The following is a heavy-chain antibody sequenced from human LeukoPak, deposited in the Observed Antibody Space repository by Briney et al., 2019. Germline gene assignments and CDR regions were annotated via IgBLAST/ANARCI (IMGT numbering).Heavy chain of an antibody. J-gene: IGHJ5*02. Sequence: GGSLRLSCAASGFTSSSYAMSWVRQAPGKGLEWVSAISGSGGSTYYADSVKGRFTISRDNSKNTLYLQMNSLRAEDTAVYYCAKDGDIVVVPAAIRADPWGQGTLVTVSS. V-gene: IGHV3-23*01. D-gene: IGHD2-2*02. CDR3: AKDGDIVVVPAAIRADP. CDR2: ISGSGGST. CDR1: GFTSSSYA.